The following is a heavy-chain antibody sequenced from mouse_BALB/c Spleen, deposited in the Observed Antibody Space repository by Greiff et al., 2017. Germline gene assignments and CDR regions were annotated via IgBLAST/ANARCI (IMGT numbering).Heavy chain of an antibody. J-gene: IGHJ1*01. CDR1: GYSITSGYY. V-gene: IGHV3-6*02. CDR3: ARGGWYFDV. CDR2: ISYDGSN. Sequence: DVKLVESGPGLVKPSQSLSLTCSVTGYSITSGYYWNWIRQFPGNKLEWMGYISYDGSNNYNPSLKNRISITRDTSKNQFFLKLNSVTTEDTATYYCARGGWYFDVWGAGTTVTVSS.